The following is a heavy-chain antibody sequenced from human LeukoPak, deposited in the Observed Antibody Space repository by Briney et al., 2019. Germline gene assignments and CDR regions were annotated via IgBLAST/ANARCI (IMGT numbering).Heavy chain of an antibody. V-gene: IGHV3-48*03. D-gene: IGHD5-18*01. Sequence: GGSLRLPCTASGFSFNIYEMNWVRQAPGKGLEWVSYISSSDSTIYYADSVKGRFTISRDSAKDLLYLQMNSLRAEDTAVYYCARGLRGYTYGLDYWGQGTLVAVSS. CDR1: GFSFNIYE. CDR3: ARGLRGYTYGLDY. CDR2: ISSSDSTI. J-gene: IGHJ4*02.